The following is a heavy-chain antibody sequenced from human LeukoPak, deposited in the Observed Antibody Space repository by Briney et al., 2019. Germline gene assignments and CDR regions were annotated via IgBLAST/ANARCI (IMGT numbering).Heavy chain of an antibody. CDR3: ARDQELYSSGYPFFDY. CDR2: INSDGSST. V-gene: IGHV3-74*01. CDR1: GFTFSSYW. D-gene: IGHD6-19*01. Sequence: GGSLRLSCAASGFTFSSYWMHWVRQAPGKGLVWVSRINSDGSSTSCVDSVKGRFTISRDNAKNTLYLQMNSLRAEDTAVYYCARDQELYSSGYPFFDYWGQGTLVTVSS. J-gene: IGHJ4*02.